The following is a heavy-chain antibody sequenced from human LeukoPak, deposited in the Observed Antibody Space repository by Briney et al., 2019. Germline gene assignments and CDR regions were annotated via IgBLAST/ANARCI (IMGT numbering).Heavy chain of an antibody. J-gene: IGHJ4*02. D-gene: IGHD3-10*01. CDR3: ARGDPAGLFDS. Sequence: SETLSLACALSGDSFSSGYWNWIRQPPGKGLEWIGYIYYSGTTNSNPSLESRVTVSVDTSKKYCSPKLTSVTAADTAVYFCARGDPAGLFDSWGQGHLVTVSS. CDR1: GDSFSSGY. CDR2: IYYSGTT. V-gene: IGHV4-59*01.